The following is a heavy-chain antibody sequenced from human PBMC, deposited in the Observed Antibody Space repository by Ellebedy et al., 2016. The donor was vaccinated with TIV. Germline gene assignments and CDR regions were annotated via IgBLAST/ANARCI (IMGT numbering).Heavy chain of an antibody. CDR2: IKQDGSEK. CDR1: GFTFSSYW. CDR3: ATGPRRGYSGSTGFYYGMDV. J-gene: IGHJ6*02. D-gene: IGHD1-26*01. Sequence: GGSLRLXCAASGFTFSSYWMSWVRQAPGKGLEWLAKIKQDGSEKYYVASVKGRFTISRDNAENSLYLQMNSLRAEDTAVYYCATGPRRGYSGSTGFYYGMDVWGQGTTVTV. V-gene: IGHV3-7*01.